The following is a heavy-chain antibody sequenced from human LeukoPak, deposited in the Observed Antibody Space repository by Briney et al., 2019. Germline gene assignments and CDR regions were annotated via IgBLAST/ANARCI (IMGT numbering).Heavy chain of an antibody. V-gene: IGHV1-2*02. D-gene: IGHD3-10*01. CDR3: ARVIGELRSPFDY. J-gene: IGHJ4*02. CDR2: INPNNGGT. CDR1: GYTFTGYY. Sequence: ASVKVSCKASGYTFTGYYMHWVRQAPGQGLEWMGWINPNNGGTNYAQKFQGRVTMTRDTSISTAYMELSRLRSDDTAIYYCARVIGELRSPFDYWGQGTLVTVSS.